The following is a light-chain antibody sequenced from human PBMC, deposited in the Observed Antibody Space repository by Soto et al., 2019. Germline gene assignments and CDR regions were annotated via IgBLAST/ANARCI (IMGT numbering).Light chain of an antibody. CDR3: QQTDSFPYT. Sequence: DIQMTQSPASVSASVGDRATITCRASQSISSWLVWYQQKPGKAPKLLIYAASSLQSGVPSRFSGGGSGTDFTLTISRLQPEDVATYYWQQTDSFPYTFGQGTKLQIK. V-gene: IGKV1-12*01. CDR1: QSISSW. CDR2: AAS. J-gene: IGKJ2*01.